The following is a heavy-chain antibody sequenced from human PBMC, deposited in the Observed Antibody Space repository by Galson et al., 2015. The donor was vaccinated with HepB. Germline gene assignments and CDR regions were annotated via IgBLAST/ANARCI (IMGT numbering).Heavy chain of an antibody. CDR1: GFTFSSYS. CDR3: ARDLSSSWYGGGSYGMDV. D-gene: IGHD6-13*01. V-gene: IGHV3-21*01. CDR2: ISSSSSYI. J-gene: IGHJ6*02. Sequence: SLRLSCAASGFTFSSYSMNWVRQAPGKGLEWVSSISSSSSYIYYADSVKGRFTISRDNAKNSLYLQMNSLRAEDTAVYYCARDLSSSWYGGGSYGMDVWGQGTTVTVSS.